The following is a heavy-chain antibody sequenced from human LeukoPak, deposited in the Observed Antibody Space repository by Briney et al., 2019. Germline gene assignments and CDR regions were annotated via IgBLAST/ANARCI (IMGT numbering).Heavy chain of an antibody. D-gene: IGHD3-10*01. V-gene: IGHV3-30*03. Sequence: GGSLRLSCAASGFTVSNYGMHWVRQAPGKGLEWVAVISYDGSNKYYADSVKGRFTISRDNSKNTLYLQMNSLRAEDTAVYYCARDLKGYYGLGSYSSAYWGQGTLVTVSS. CDR3: ARDLKGYYGLGSYSSAY. J-gene: IGHJ4*02. CDR1: GFTVSNYG. CDR2: ISYDGSNK.